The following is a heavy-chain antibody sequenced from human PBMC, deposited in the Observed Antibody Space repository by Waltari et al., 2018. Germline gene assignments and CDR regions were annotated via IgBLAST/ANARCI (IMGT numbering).Heavy chain of an antibody. V-gene: IGHV3-48*04. CDR2: ISSSSSTI. J-gene: IGHJ4*02. Sequence: EVQLVESGGGLVQPGGSLSLSCAASGFTFSSYSMNWVRQAPGKGLEWVSYISSSSSTIYYADSVKGRFTISRDNAKNSLYLQMNSLRAEDTAVYYCARVRITRGNYFDYWGQGTLVTVSS. D-gene: IGHD3-10*01. CDR1: GFTFSSYS. CDR3: ARVRITRGNYFDY.